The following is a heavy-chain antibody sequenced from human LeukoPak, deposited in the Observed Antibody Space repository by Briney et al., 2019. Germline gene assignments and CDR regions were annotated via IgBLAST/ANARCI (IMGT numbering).Heavy chain of an antibody. Sequence: ASVKVSCKASGYTFTSYYMHWVRQAPGQGLEWMGIINPSGGSTSYAQKFQGRVTMTRDTSTSTVYMELSSLRSEDTAVYFCARGGYDGYDYSGNSGYWGQGTLVTVSS. CDR3: ARGGYDGYDYSGNSGY. V-gene: IGHV1-46*01. CDR1: GYTFTSYY. CDR2: INPSGGST. D-gene: IGHD5-12*01. J-gene: IGHJ4*02.